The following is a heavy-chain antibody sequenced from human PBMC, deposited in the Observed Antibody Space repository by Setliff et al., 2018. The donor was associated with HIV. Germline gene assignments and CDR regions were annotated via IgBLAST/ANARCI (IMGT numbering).Heavy chain of an antibody. CDR1: GGSISSYY. V-gene: IGHV4-59*08. CDR3: ARHWGYSYGIDY. J-gene: IGHJ4*02. Sequence: SETLSLTCSVSGGSISSYYWSWIRQPPGKGLEWIGYIYYSGSTNYNPSLESRVAISVDTSKNQFSLKLSSVTAADTAMYYCARHWGYSYGIDYWGQGIPVTVSS. D-gene: IGHD5-18*01. CDR2: IYYSGST.